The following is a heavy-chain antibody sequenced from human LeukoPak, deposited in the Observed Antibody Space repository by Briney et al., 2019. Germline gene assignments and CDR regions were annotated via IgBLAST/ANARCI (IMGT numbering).Heavy chain of an antibody. V-gene: IGHV4-4*02. CDR2: IFQGDTS. CDR3: ARNGEFCLEY. CDR1: GDSINSDSW. J-gene: IGHJ4*02. Sequence: SETLSLTCAVSGDSINSDSWWSWVRQSPGKGLEWIGEIFQGDTSTYNPLLKSRVTISGDKSKNQLFLKLNSVTAADTAVYYCARNGEFCLEYWGQGILVTVSS. D-gene: IGHD2-8*01.